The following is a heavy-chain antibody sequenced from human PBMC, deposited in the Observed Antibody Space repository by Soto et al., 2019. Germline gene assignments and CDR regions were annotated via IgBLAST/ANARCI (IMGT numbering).Heavy chain of an antibody. Sequence: EVQLLESGGDLVQPGGSLRLSCAASGFTFTTYGMSWVRQAPGKGLEWVSAISGSGGSTYYADSVKGRFTISRDNSKNTLYLQMNSLRAEDTAVYYCAKEGAANGIAAAGTWGQGTLVTVSS. D-gene: IGHD6-13*01. CDR1: GFTFTTYG. CDR2: ISGSGGST. J-gene: IGHJ5*02. CDR3: AKEGAANGIAAAGT. V-gene: IGHV3-23*01.